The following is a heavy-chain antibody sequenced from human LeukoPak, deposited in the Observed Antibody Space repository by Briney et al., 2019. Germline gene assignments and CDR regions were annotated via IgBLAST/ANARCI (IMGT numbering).Heavy chain of an antibody. CDR2: MSPNSGDT. D-gene: IGHD7-27*01. CDR1: GYTFTSYD. J-gene: IGHJ4*02. Sequence: ASVKVSCKASGYTFTSYDFNWVRQATGQGPEWMGWMSPNSGDTGYAQKFHDRVTMTRNTSISTAYMELSSLRSDDTAVYYRARGPPYWGYDYWGPGTLVTVSS. V-gene: IGHV1-8*01. CDR3: ARGPPYWGYDY.